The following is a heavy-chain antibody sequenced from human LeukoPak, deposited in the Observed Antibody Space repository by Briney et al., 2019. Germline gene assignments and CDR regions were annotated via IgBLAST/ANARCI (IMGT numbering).Heavy chain of an antibody. Sequence: GESLQISCKGSGYSFTSYWIGWVRQMPGKGLEWRGIIYPGDSDTRYSSSFQGQVTISADMSIATAYLQWSSLKASDTAMYYCARGGAITETTTNFDYWGQGTLVTVSS. CDR2: IYPGDSDT. CDR3: ARGGAITETTTNFDY. J-gene: IGHJ4*02. CDR1: GYSFTSYW. V-gene: IGHV5-51*01. D-gene: IGHD1-7*01.